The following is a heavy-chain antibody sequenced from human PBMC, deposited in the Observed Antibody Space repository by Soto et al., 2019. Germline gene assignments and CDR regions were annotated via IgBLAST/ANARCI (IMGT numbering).Heavy chain of an antibody. D-gene: IGHD3-3*01. V-gene: IGHV4-4*07. Sequence: QVQLQESGPGLVKPSETLSLTCTVSGGSISSYYWSWIRQPAGKGLEWIGRIYTSGSTNYNPSLMRRVTMSVDTSKNQFSLKLSSVTAADTAVYYCARARRVLRFLEWLSPLDHWGQGTLVTVSS. J-gene: IGHJ5*02. CDR1: GGSISSYY. CDR2: IYTSGST. CDR3: ARARRVLRFLEWLSPLDH.